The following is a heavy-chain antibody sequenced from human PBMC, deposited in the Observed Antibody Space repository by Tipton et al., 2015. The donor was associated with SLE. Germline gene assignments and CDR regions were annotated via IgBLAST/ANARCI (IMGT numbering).Heavy chain of an antibody. V-gene: IGHV4-59*01. CDR3: ARDRLGGPFDS. Sequence: TLSLTCTVSGGSIDTAYWSWIRQPPGKGLEWIGYIYDSGTTNFNPSLKSRVIISEDTSKNQFSLKLSSVTAADTAVYYCARDRLGGPFDSWGQGTLVTVSS. CDR2: IYDSGTT. J-gene: IGHJ4*02. D-gene: IGHD1-26*01. CDR1: GGSIDTAY.